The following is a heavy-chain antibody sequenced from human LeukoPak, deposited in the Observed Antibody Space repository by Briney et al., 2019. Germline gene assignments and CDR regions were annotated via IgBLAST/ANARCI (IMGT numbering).Heavy chain of an antibody. CDR2: ISYDGSNK. D-gene: IGHD1-26*01. Sequence: GGSLRLSCAASGFTFSSYAMHWVRQAPGKGLEWVAVISYDGSNKYYADSVKGRFTISRDNSKNTLYLQMNSLRVEDTAVYYCARGGWELLNWFDPWGQGTLVTVSS. CDR1: GFTFSSYA. V-gene: IGHV3-30*04. CDR3: ARGGWELLNWFDP. J-gene: IGHJ5*02.